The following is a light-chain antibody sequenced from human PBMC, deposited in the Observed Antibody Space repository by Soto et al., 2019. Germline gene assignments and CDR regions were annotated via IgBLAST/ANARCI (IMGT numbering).Light chain of an antibody. J-gene: IGKJ2*01. CDR2: WAS. CDR1: QSVLYSSNKKHY. CDR3: QQYYSTPYT. V-gene: IGKV4-1*01. Sequence: DIVMTQSPDSLAVSLGERATINCKSSQSVLYSSNKKHYLAWYQQKPGQPPQLLIYWASTRESGVPARFSGSGSGTDFTLTISSLQAEDVAVYYCQQYYSTPYTFGQGTKLEIK.